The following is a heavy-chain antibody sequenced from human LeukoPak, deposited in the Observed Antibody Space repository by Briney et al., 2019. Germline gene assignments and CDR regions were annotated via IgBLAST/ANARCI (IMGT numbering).Heavy chain of an antibody. CDR1: GGSFSGYY. Sequence: SDTLSLTCAVYGGSFSGYYWSWIRQPPGKGLEWIGEINHSGSTNYNPSLKSRVTISVDTSKNQFSLKLSSVTAADTAVYFCARGLRDGYTLFYFDYWGQGTLVTVSS. J-gene: IGHJ4*02. CDR2: INHSGST. CDR3: ARGLRDGYTLFYFDY. V-gene: IGHV4-34*01. D-gene: IGHD5-24*01.